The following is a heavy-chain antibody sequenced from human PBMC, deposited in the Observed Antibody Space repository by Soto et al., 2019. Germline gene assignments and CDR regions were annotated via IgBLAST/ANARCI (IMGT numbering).Heavy chain of an antibody. D-gene: IGHD5-12*01. J-gene: IGHJ3*02. V-gene: IGHV5-51*01. CDR3: ARQAEMALDAFDI. CDR2: IYPGDSDT. CDR1: GYSFTSYW. Sequence: PGESLKISCKGSGYSFTSYWIGWVRQMPGKGLEWMGIIYPGDSDTRYSPSFQGQVTISADKSISTAYLQWSSLKASDTAMYYCARQAEMALDAFDIWGQGTMVTVSS.